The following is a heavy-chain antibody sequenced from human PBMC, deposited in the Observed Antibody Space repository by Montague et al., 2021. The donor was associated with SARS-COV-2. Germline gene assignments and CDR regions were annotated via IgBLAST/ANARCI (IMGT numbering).Heavy chain of an antibody. CDR3: ARRGSSVWGVTVSAELDY. Sequence: SETLSLTCTVSGGSISNYYWSWIRQPPGKGLEWIGEINHSGSTNYNPSLKSRVTISVATPKNQSSLKLSSVTAPGTAVYYCARRGSSVWGVTVSAELDYWGQGTLVTVSS. D-gene: IGHD3-10*01. J-gene: IGHJ4*02. CDR2: INHSGST. V-gene: IGHV4-34*01. CDR1: GGSISNYY.